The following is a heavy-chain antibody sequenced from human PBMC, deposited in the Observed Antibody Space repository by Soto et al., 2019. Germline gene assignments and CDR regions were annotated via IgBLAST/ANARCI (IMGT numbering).Heavy chain of an antibody. CDR1: GYTFTNYE. Sequence: GASVKVSCKASGYTFTNYEINWVRQATGQGLEWMGWMNPGSGNTGYAHKFQGRVTMTRNISISTSYMELSRLGSDDTAIYYCARMASSGSLNWFDPWGQGTWSPSPQ. CDR2: MNPGSGNT. V-gene: IGHV1-8*01. D-gene: IGHD3-10*01. J-gene: IGHJ5*02. CDR3: ARMASSGSLNWFDP.